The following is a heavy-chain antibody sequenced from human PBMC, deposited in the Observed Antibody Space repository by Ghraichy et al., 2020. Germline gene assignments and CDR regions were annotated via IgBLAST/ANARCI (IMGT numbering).Heavy chain of an antibody. Sequence: SVKVSCKASGGTFSSYAISWVRQAPGQGLEWMGRIIPILGIANYAQKFQGRVTITADKSTSTAYMELSSLRSEDTAVYYCARDLRLNSFDYWGQGTLVTVSS. CDR1: GGTFSSYA. J-gene: IGHJ4*02. CDR2: IIPILGIA. V-gene: IGHV1-69*04. CDR3: ARDLRLNSFDY.